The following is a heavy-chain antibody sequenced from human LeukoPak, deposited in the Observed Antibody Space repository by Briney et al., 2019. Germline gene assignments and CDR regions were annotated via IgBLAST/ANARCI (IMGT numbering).Heavy chain of an antibody. Sequence: GGSLGLSCAASGFTFSSYGMNWVRQAPGRGLEWVTFIRYDGSDKFYADSVKGRFTISRDNSKNTLYLQMNSLRAEDTAVYYCAKGSHSSYYYDSSGFDYWGQGTLVTVSS. CDR1: GFTFSSYG. D-gene: IGHD3-22*01. J-gene: IGHJ4*02. V-gene: IGHV3-30*02. CDR3: AKGSHSSYYYDSSGFDY. CDR2: IRYDGSDK.